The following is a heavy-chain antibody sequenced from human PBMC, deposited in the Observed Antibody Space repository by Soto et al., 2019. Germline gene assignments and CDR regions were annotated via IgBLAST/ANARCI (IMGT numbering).Heavy chain of an antibody. V-gene: IGHV4-61*01. J-gene: IGHJ4*02. Sequence: SETLSLTCSVSGGSVTSGTYCWSWIRQPPGKGLEWIGYVCNSGSTNYNPSLKSRVTISLDTSKNQFSLTLASVAAADTAVYYCARGGKFLGIYGWGQGALVTVAS. CDR2: VCNSGST. D-gene: IGHD1-26*01. CDR1: GGSVTSGTYC. CDR3: ARGGKFLGIYG.